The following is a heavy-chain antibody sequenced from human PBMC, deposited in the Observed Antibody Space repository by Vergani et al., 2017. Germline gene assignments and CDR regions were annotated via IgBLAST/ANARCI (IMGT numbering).Heavy chain of an antibody. CDR2: IQFDGSNQ. CDR3: AKHFRGWGIDY. Sequence: QVQLVESGGGVVQRGGSLTLSCATSGFTLSNYDMQWIRQGPGKGLEFVAFIQFDGSNQYYADSVKGRFTLSRYFSKNTLYLQMNSLRTDDTATYYCAKHFRGWGIDYWGQGTQVIVSS. D-gene: IGHD3-16*01. CDR1: GFTLSNYD. V-gene: IGHV3-30*02. J-gene: IGHJ4*02.